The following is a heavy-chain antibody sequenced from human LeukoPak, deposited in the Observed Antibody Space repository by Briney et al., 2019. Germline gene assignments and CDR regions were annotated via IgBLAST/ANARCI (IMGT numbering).Heavy chain of an antibody. CDR2: ISWNSGSI. D-gene: IGHD3-10*01. V-gene: IGHV3-9*01. Sequence: PGGSLRLSCAASGFTFDDYATHWVRQAPGKGLEWVSGISWNSGSIGYADSVKGRFTISRDNAKNSLYLQMNSLRAEDTALYYCAKEFPSGSYGAFDYWGQGTLVTVSS. CDR3: AKEFPSGSYGAFDY. J-gene: IGHJ4*02. CDR1: GFTFDDYA.